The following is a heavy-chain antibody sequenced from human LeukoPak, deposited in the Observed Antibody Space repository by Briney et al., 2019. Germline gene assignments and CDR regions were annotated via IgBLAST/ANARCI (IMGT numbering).Heavy chain of an antibody. V-gene: IGHV3-49*04. CDR1: GFTFGDYA. J-gene: IGHJ3*02. CDR3: TRPKTPEWYPKRGWAFDI. Sequence: GGSLRLSCTASGFTFGDYAMSWVRQAPGKGLEWVGFIRSKAYGGTTEYAASVKGRFTISRDDSKSIAYLQMNSLKTEDTAVYYCTRPKTPEWYPKRGWAFDIWGQGTMVTVSS. CDR2: IRSKAYGGTT. D-gene: IGHD2-8*01.